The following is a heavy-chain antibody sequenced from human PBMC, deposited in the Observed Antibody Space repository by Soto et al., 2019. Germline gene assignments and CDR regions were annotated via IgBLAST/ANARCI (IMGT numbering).Heavy chain of an antibody. Sequence: ETLSLTCSVSGGSISSSSYFWGWIRQPPGKGLEWIGSIYYSGSTYYNPSLKSRVTVSVDTSKNQFSLKLSSVTAADTAVYYCARTMVRGPPLDPWGQGTPVTVSS. D-gene: IGHD3-10*01. CDR1: GGSISSSSYF. V-gene: IGHV4-39*01. CDR2: IYYSGST. J-gene: IGHJ5*02. CDR3: ARTMVRGPPLDP.